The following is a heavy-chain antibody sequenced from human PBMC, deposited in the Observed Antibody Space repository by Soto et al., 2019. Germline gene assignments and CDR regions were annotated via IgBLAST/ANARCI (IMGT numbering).Heavy chain of an antibody. CDR1: GYTFTSYG. V-gene: IGHV1-18*01. CDR3: ARDLRYYDGSGFVEY. D-gene: IGHD3-22*01. Sequence: SVKVSCKASGYTFTSYGITWVRQAPGQGLEWMGWISAYTGDTNYAQKLQGRVTMTTDTSTSTAYMELRSLRSDDTAVYYCARDLRYYDGSGFVEYWGQGTRVTVSS. CDR2: ISAYTGDT. J-gene: IGHJ4*02.